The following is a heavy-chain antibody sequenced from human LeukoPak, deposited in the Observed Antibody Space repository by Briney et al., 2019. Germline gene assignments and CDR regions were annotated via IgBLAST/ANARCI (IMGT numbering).Heavy chain of an antibody. CDR2: ISAYNGST. J-gene: IGHJ5*02. Sequence: ASVKVSCKASGYTFTSYGISWVRQAPGQGLEWMGWISAYNGSTNYAQKLQGRVTMTTDTSTSTAYMELRSLRSDDTAVYYCARGAAGSNELVPVHPYNWFDPWGQGTLVTVSS. CDR1: GYTFTSYG. V-gene: IGHV1-18*01. CDR3: ARGAAGSNELVPVHPYNWFDP. D-gene: IGHD6-6*01.